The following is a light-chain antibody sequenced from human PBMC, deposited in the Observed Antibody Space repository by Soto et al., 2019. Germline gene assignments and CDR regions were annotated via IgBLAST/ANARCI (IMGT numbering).Light chain of an antibody. CDR1: QRLVHFNGYNY. V-gene: IGKV2-28*01. CDR3: MQALQTPIT. CDR2: LGS. J-gene: IGKJ5*01. Sequence: DIVMTQSPLSLPVTHGEPASISCRSSQRLVHFNGYNYLDWYLQKPGQSPQLLIYLGSYRASGVPDRFSGSGSGTDFTLKISRVEAEDVGVYYCMQALQTPITFGQGTRLEIK.